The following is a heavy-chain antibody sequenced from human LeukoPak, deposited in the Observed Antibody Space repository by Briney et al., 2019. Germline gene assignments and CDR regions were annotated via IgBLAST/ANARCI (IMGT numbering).Heavy chain of an antibody. Sequence: PSETLSLTCTVSGYSISSGYYWGWIRQPPGKGLEWIGSIYHNGSTYYNPSLKSRVTISVDTSKNQFSLKLSSVTAADTAVYYCAREGLAMVRGVLPKEAWGWFDPWGQGTLVTVSS. CDR3: AREGLAMVRGVLPKEAWGWFDP. CDR1: GYSISSGYY. J-gene: IGHJ5*02. V-gene: IGHV4-38-2*02. CDR2: IYHNGST. D-gene: IGHD3-10*01.